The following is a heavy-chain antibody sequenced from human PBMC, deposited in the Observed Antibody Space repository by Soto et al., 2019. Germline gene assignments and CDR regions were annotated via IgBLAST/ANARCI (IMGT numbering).Heavy chain of an antibody. D-gene: IGHD3-10*01. Sequence: QVQLVQSGAEVKKPGASVKVSCKASGYTFTSYGISWVRQAPGQGLEWMGWISAYNGNTNYAQKLQGRVTMTTDTSTNTAYMELRSLRSDDTAVYYCARTSYYYGSGSQYYFDYWGQGTLVTVSS. CDR2: ISAYNGNT. CDR1: GYTFTSYG. J-gene: IGHJ4*02. CDR3: ARTSYYYGSGSQYYFDY. V-gene: IGHV1-18*01.